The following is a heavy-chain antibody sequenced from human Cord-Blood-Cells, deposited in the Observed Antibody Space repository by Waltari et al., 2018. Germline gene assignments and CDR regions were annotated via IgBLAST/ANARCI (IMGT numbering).Heavy chain of an antibody. CDR3: ARDRAAAAGTDYYGMDV. J-gene: IGHJ6*02. D-gene: IGHD6-13*01. V-gene: IGHV1-2*04. Sequence: QVQLVQSGAEVKKPGASVKVSCKASGYTFTGYYMHWVRQAPGQGLEWMGWINPNSGGTNYVQKFQGWVTMTRDTSISTAYMELSRLRSDDTAVYYCARDRAAAAGTDYYGMDVWGQGTTVTVSS. CDR2: INPNSGGT. CDR1: GYTFTGYY.